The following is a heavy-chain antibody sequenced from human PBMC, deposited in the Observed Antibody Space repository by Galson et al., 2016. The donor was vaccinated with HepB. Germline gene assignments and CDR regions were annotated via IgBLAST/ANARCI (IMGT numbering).Heavy chain of an antibody. Sequence: SVKASCKASGYSFTSHSISWVRQAPGQGLEWMGYITTYSGDTYYAPNLQGRVTMTTDTSTRTAYMELRSLRSDDTAVYYCARDRDNYGSGSDYWGQGTLVTVSS. J-gene: IGHJ4*02. CDR2: ITTYSGDT. CDR1: GYSFTSHS. V-gene: IGHV1-18*01. CDR3: ARDRDNYGSGSDY. D-gene: IGHD3-10*01.